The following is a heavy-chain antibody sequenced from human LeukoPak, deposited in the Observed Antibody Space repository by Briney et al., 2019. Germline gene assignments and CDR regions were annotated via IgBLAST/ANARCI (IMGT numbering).Heavy chain of an antibody. J-gene: IGHJ4*02. D-gene: IGHD1-26*01. CDR1: GGSVSSGSYY. CDR2: IYHSGST. CDR3: ARKPSGSFRPFDY. Sequence: KTSETLSLTCTVSGGSVSSGSYYWSWIRQPPGKGLEWIGEIYHSGSTNYNPSLKSRVTISVDKSKNQFSLKLSSVTAADTAVYYRARKPSGSFRPFDYWGQGTLVTVSS. V-gene: IGHV4-61*01.